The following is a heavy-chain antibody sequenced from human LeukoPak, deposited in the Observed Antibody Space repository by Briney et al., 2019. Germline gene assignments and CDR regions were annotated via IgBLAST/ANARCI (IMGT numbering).Heavy chain of an antibody. D-gene: IGHD2-15*01. V-gene: IGHV3-23*01. CDR1: GFTFSSYA. CDR2: ISGSGGST. Sequence: GGSLRLSCAASGFTFSSYAMSWVRQAPGKGLEWASAISGSGGSTYYADSVKGRFTISRDNSKNTLYLQMNSLRAEDTAVYYCAAPDCSGGSCYPGYYYYYYMDVWGKGTTVTVSS. CDR3: AAPDCSGGSCYPGYYYYYYMDV. J-gene: IGHJ6*03.